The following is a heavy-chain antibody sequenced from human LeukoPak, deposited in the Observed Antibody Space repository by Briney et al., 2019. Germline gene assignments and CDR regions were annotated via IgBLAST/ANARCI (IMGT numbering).Heavy chain of an antibody. Sequence: PSETLSLTCTVSGGSISSYYWSWIRQPPGKGLEWIGYIYTSGSTNYNPSLKSRVTISVDTSKNQFSLKLSSVTAADTAVYYCASRGGHYYYYMDDWGKGTTVTVSS. D-gene: IGHD3-16*01. CDR2: IYTSGST. V-gene: IGHV4-4*09. CDR3: ASRGGHYYYYMDD. CDR1: GGSISSYY. J-gene: IGHJ6*03.